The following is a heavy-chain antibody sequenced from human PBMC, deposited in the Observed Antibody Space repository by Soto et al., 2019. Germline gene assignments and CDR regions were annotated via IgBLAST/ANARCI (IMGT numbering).Heavy chain of an antibody. CDR3: ASTRGSSYEY. Sequence: GGSLRLSCAASGFTVSGNYMGWVRQAPGKGLEWVSVIYNGGGTYYADSVKGRFTISRDNSKNTLYLQMNSLRAEDTAVYYCASTRGSSYEYWGQGTLVTVSS. CDR2: IYNGGGT. V-gene: IGHV3-53*01. D-gene: IGHD6-6*01. CDR1: GFTVSGNY. J-gene: IGHJ4*02.